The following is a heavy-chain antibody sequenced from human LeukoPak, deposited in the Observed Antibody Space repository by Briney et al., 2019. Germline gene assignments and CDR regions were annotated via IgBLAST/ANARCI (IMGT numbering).Heavy chain of an antibody. V-gene: IGHV3-21*01. CDR2: ISSSSSYI. J-gene: IGHJ4*02. CDR1: GFTFSSYS. D-gene: IGHD2-15*01. Sequence: GGSLRLSCAASGFTFSSYSMNWVRQAPGKGLEWVSSISSSSSYIYYADSVKGRFTISRDNAKNSLYLQINSLRAEDTAVYYCARDRARGGGMDYWGQGTLVTVSS. CDR3: ARDRARGGGMDY.